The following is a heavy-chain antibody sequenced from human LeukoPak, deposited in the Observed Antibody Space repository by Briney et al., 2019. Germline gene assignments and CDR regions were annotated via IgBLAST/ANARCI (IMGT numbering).Heavy chain of an antibody. CDR3: ASDGVAASDYYYYYYMDV. CDR2: INPSGGST. J-gene: IGHJ6*03. V-gene: IGHV1-46*01. D-gene: IGHD6-13*01. CDR1: GYTFTSYY. Sequence: GASVKVSCKASGYTFTSYYMHWVRQAPGQGLEWMGIINPSGGSTSYAQKFQGRVTMTRDMSTSTVYMELSSLRSEDTAVYYCASDGVAASDYYYYYYMDVWGKGTTVTVSS.